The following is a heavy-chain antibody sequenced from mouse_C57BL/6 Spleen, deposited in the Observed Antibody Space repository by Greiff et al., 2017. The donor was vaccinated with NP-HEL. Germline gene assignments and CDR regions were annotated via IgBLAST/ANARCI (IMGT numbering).Heavy chain of an antibody. D-gene: IGHD2-4*01. J-gene: IGHJ1*03. CDR1: GFTFSDYY. Sequence: EVMLVESEGGLVQPGSSMKLSCTASGFTFSDYYMAWVRQVPEKGLEWVANINYDGSSTYYLASLKSRFIISRDNAKNILYLQMSSLKSEDTATYYCARDDYDYDGWYFDVWGTGTTVTVSS. CDR2: INYDGSST. V-gene: IGHV5-16*01. CDR3: ARDDYDYDGWYFDV.